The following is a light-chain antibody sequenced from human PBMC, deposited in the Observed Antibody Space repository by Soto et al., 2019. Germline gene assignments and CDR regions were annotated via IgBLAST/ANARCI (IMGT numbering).Light chain of an antibody. CDR2: DNN. Sequence: QSVLTQPPSVSAAPGQRVAISCSGSSSNIGNNYVSWYQQLPRTAPRLLIFDNNQRPSGIPDRFSGSKSGTSATLDITGLQSGDEADYYCGTWDTSLSVGVFGGGTQLTVL. CDR3: GTWDTSLSVGV. V-gene: IGLV1-51*01. J-gene: IGLJ2*01. CDR1: SSNIGNNY.